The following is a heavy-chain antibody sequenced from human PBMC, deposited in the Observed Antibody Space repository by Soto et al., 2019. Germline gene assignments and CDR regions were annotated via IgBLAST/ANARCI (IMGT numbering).Heavy chain of an antibody. V-gene: IGHV3-23*01. D-gene: IGHD2-15*01. CDR3: AKIRRGPARSGGSCCDY. CDR1: GFNFSGSA. Sequence: LKLSCAASGFNFSGSAMSWFRQAPVKGLECVSAISGSGGSTYYADSVKGRFTISRDNSKNTLDLQMKSLRAEDTAGYYWAKIRRGPARSGGSCCDYWGQGTLVPVSS. J-gene: IGHJ4*02. CDR2: ISGSGGST.